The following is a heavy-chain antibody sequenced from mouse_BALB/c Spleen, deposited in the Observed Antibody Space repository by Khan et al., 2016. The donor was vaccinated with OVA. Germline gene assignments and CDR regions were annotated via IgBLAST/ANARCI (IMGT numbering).Heavy chain of an antibody. CDR2: IYPGSGNT. D-gene: IGHD1-1*01. CDR3: ARGNSYGSTSWFGY. CDR1: GYIFTDYY. V-gene: IGHV1-84*02. Sequence: QMQLEESGPELVKPGASVKISCKASGYIFTDYYINWVKQKPGQGLEWIGWIYPGSGNTKYNENFKGKATLTGDTSSSTAYMQLSSLTSADTAVYFCARGNSYGSTSWFGYWGQGTLVTVST. J-gene: IGHJ3*01.